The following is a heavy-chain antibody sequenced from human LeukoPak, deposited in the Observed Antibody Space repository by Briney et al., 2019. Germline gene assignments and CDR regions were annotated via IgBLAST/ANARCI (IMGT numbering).Heavy chain of an antibody. J-gene: IGHJ5*02. Sequence: GGSLRLSCAASGFTFSSYAMSWVRQAPGKGLEWVSAISGSGTSTYYADSVKGRFTSSRDNSKNTLYLQMNSLRAEDTAVYYCAKDQQLAPRVWFDPSGQGTPVTVSS. CDR1: GFTFSSYA. D-gene: IGHD6-13*01. CDR2: ISGSGTST. V-gene: IGHV3-23*01. CDR3: AKDQQLAPRVWFDP.